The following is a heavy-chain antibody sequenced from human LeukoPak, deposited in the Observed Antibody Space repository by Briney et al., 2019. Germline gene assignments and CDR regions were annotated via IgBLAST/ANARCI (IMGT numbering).Heavy chain of an antibody. D-gene: IGHD3-16*01. V-gene: IGHV3-23*01. Sequence: GGSLRLSCAASGFTFNSYAMNWVRQAPGKGLEWVSVISGSGGTTYYADSVKGRFTISRDNSKNTLYLQMNSLRGEDTAVYYCAKKSNFFDTSGQNYVSYFDPWGQGTLVTVSS. CDR3: AKKSNFFDTSGQNYVSYFDP. J-gene: IGHJ5*02. CDR2: ISGSGGTT. CDR1: GFTFNSYA.